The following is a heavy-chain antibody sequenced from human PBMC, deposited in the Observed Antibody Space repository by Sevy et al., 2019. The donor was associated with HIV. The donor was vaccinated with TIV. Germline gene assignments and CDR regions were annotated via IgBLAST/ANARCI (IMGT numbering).Heavy chain of an antibody. Sequence: GGSLRLSCAASGFSFSNYAMIWFGQAPGKGLEWVSTLIGGGGGTYYADSVTGGFTISSDNSRNTLYLQMNSLRAEDTAVYYCAKRRVQSGLSGGGANYGWDVCGQGTTVTVSS. CDR3: AKRRVQSGLSGGGANYGWDV. CDR1: GFSFSNYA. D-gene: IGHD2-8*02. J-gene: IGHJ6*02. V-gene: IGHV3-23*01. CDR2: LIGGGGGT.